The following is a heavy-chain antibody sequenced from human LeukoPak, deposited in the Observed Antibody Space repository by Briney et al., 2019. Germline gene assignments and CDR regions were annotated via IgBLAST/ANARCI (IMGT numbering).Heavy chain of an antibody. CDR1: GYTFTSYD. CDR3: ARVVTMVRGWDVPCGMDV. V-gene: IGHV1-8*01. Sequence: ASVKVSCKASGYTFTSYDINWVRQATGQGLEWMGWMNPNSGNTGYAQKFQGRVTMTRNTSISTAYMELSSLRSEDTAVYYCARVVTMVRGWDVPCGMDVWGQGTTVTVSS. D-gene: IGHD3-10*01. J-gene: IGHJ6*02. CDR2: MNPNSGNT.